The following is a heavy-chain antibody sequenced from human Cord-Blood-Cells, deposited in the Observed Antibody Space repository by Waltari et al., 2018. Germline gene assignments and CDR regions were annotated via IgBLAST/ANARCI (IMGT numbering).Heavy chain of an antibody. CDR3: AREFERYSSSFDY. CDR2: IKQYGSEK. D-gene: IGHD6-6*01. CDR1: GFTFSSYW. Sequence: EVQLVESGGGLVQPGGSLRLSCAASGFTFSSYWMSWVRQAPGKGLEWVANIKQYGSEKYYVDSVKGRFTISRDNAKNSLYLQMNSLRAEDTAVYYCAREFERYSSSFDYWGQGTLVTVSS. J-gene: IGHJ4*02. V-gene: IGHV3-7*01.